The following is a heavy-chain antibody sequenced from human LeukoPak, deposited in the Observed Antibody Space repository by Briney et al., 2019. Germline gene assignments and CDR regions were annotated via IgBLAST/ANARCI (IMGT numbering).Heavy chain of an antibody. V-gene: IGHV3-7*01. CDR1: GFTFSSYW. Sequence: GGSLRLSCAASGFTFSSYWMSWVRQAPGKGLEWVANIKQDGSGKYYVDSVKGRFTISRDNAKNSLYLQMNSLRAEDTAVYYCARVPIRWLQFDYWGQGTLVTVPS. CDR2: IKQDGSGK. CDR3: ARVPIRWLQFDY. J-gene: IGHJ4*02. D-gene: IGHD5-24*01.